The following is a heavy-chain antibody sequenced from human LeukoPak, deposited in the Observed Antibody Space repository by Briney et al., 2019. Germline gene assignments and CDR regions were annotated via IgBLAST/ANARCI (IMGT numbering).Heavy chain of an antibody. V-gene: IGHV3-48*01. D-gene: IGHD7-27*01. CDR1: GFAFSSYW. CDR2: ISSSSDTI. J-gene: IGHJ4*02. CDR3: ARETPGAIDY. Sequence: GGSLRLSCAASGFAFSSYWMHWVRQAPGKGLEWVSYISSSSDTIYYADSVRGRFTISRDNAKASLYLQMNSLRAEDTAIYYCARETPGAIDYWGQGTLVTVSS.